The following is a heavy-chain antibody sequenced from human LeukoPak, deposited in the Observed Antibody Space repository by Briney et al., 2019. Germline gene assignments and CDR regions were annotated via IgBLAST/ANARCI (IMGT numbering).Heavy chain of an antibody. D-gene: IGHD3-9*01. CDR1: GFTFSSCA. CDR2: ITRSGSYK. CDR3: VKSAGFDWLSPLDAFDI. Sequence: GGSLRLSCVASGFTFSSCAMNWVRQAPGKGLEWVSSITRSGSYKYYADSVKGRFTISRDNGKNSLYLQMNSLRAEDTAVYYCVKSAGFDWLSPLDAFDIWGQGTMVTVSS. V-gene: IGHV3-21*01. J-gene: IGHJ3*02.